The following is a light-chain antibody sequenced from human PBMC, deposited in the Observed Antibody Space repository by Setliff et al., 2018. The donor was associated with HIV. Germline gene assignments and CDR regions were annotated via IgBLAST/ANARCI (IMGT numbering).Light chain of an antibody. CDR2: EVS. CDR3: CSYAGTSTYV. J-gene: IGLJ1*01. V-gene: IGLV2-23*02. Sequence: SALTQPASVSGSPGQSITISCTGTSSDVGSYNLVSWYQQHPGKAPKLMICEVSKRPSGVSNRSSGSKSGNTASLTISGLQAEDEADYYCCSYAGTSTYVFGTETKVTVL. CDR1: SSDVGSYNL.